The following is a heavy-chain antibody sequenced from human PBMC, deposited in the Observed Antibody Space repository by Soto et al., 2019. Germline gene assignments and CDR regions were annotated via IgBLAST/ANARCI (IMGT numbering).Heavy chain of an antibody. CDR2: VHSSGGT. Sequence: SETLSVTSTVSGGSGIIRNYFWGWIRQPPGKGLEFVGSVHSSGGTYYNPSLKSRATVSVDTSKNQFSLRLKSVTGTDTAVYYCGRLAEAATGHTDFDFWGQGTLVTVSS. J-gene: IGHJ4*02. CDR1: GGSGIIRNYF. D-gene: IGHD2-15*01. V-gene: IGHV4-39*01. CDR3: GRLAEAATGHTDFDF.